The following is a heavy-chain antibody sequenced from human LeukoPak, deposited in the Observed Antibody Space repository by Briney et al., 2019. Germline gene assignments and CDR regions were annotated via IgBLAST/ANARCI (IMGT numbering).Heavy chain of an antibody. V-gene: IGHV4-4*02. CDR3: AREDMITFGGVIKD. J-gene: IGHJ4*02. CDR1: GGSIINSNW. D-gene: IGHD3-16*01. Sequence: PSETLSLTCAVSGGSIINSNWWSWVRQPPGKGLEWIGEIDHSGSTSYNPSLKSRVTMSVDRSQNQFSLRLSTVTAADTAVYYCAREDMITFGGVIKDWGQGTLVTVSS. CDR2: IDHSGST.